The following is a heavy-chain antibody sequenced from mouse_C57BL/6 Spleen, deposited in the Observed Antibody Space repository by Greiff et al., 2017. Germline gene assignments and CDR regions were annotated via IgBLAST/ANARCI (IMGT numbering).Heavy chain of an antibody. CDR3: ARHGSSEYFDY. D-gene: IGHD1-1*01. Sequence: VQVVESGGDLVKPGGSLKLSCAASGFTFSSYGMSWVRQTPDKRLEWVATISSGGSYTYYPDSVKGRFTISRDNAKNTLYLQMSSLKSEDTAMYYCARHGSSEYFDYWGQGTTLTVSS. V-gene: IGHV5-6*01. J-gene: IGHJ2*01. CDR1: GFTFSSYG. CDR2: ISSGGSYT.